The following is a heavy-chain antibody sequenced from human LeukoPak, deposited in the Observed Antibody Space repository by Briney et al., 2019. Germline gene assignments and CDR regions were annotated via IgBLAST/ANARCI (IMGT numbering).Heavy chain of an antibody. CDR2: MKEDGSER. J-gene: IGHJ4*02. CDR1: GFTFSTYW. CDR3: ARDRGVVGNYDY. V-gene: IGHV3-7*05. Sequence: GGSLRLSCAASGFTFSTYWMSWVRQAPGKGLEWVANMKEDGSERYHVDSAKGRFTISRDNAKNSLYLQMNSLRADDTAVYYCARDRGVVGNYDYWGQGTLVTVSS. D-gene: IGHD1-26*01.